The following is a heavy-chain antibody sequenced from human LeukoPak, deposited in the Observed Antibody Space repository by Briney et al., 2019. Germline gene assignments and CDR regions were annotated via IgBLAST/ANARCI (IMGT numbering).Heavy chain of an antibody. D-gene: IGHD3-22*01. V-gene: IGHV3-9*01. J-gene: IGHJ4*02. CDR3: AKNYYYDSSGYGYYFDY. Sequence: PGGSLRLSCAASGFTFDDYAMHWVRQAPGKGLEWVSGISWNSGSIGYADSVKGRFTISRDNAKNSLYLQMNSLRAEDTAVYYCAKNYYYDSSGYGYYFDYWGQGTLVTVSS. CDR2: ISWNSGSI. CDR1: GFTFDDYA.